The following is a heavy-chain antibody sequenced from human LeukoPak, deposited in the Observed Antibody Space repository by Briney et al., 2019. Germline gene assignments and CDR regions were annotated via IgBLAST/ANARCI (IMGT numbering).Heavy chain of an antibody. J-gene: IGHJ4*02. CDR3: ASVWGSYRHFDY. CDR2: IKQDGSDK. V-gene: IGHV3-7*01. D-gene: IGHD3-16*02. CDR1: GFTFSRYW. Sequence: QPGGSLRLSCAASGFTFSRYWMSWVRQAPGKGLEWVANIKQDGSDKYSVDSVKGRFTISRDNAKNSLYLQMNSLRAEDTAVYYCASVWGSYRHFDYWGQGTLVTVSS.